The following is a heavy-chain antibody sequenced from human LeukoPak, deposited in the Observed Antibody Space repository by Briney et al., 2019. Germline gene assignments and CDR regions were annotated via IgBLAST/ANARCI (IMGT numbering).Heavy chain of an antibody. CDR1: GGSISSYY. CDR2: IYTSGST. V-gene: IGHV4-4*07. J-gene: IGHJ5*02. CDR3: ARVVLWFGANWFDP. D-gene: IGHD3-10*01. Sequence: PSETLSLTCTVSGGSISSYYWSWIRQPAGKGLEWIGRIYTSGSTNYNPSLKSRVTMSVDTSKNQFSLKLSSVTAADTAVYYCARVVLWFGANWFDPWGQGTLVTVSS.